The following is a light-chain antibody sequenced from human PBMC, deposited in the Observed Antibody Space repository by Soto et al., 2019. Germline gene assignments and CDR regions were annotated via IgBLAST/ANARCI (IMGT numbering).Light chain of an antibody. CDR1: SSDVGGYDY. CDR2: EVS. V-gene: IGLV2-8*01. Sequence: QSALTQPPSASGSPGQSVTISCTGTSSDVGGYDYVSWYQQHPGKAPKLMIYEVSKRPSGVPDRFSGSKSGNTASLTVSGLQAEDEADYYCSSYAGYNNGDVFGTGTNSPS. CDR3: SSYAGYNNGDV. J-gene: IGLJ1*01.